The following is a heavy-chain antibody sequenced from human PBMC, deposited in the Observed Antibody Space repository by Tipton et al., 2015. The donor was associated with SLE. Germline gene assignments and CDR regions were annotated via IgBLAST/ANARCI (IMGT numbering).Heavy chain of an antibody. CDR1: GGSISSYY. Sequence: TLSLTCTVSGGSISSYYWSWIRQPPGKGLEWIGYIYYSGSTKNNPTLKSRVTISVDTSKNQFSLKLSSVTAADTAVYYCAREGSITIFGVVGGWFDPWGQGTLVTVSS. D-gene: IGHD3-3*01. J-gene: IGHJ5*02. CDR3: AREGSITIFGVVGGWFDP. V-gene: IGHV4-59*01. CDR2: IYYSGST.